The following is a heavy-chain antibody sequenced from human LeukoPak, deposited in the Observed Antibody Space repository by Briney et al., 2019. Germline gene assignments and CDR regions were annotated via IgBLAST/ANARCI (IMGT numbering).Heavy chain of an antibody. Sequence: SETLSLTCAVYGGSFSGYYWSWIRRPPGKGLEWIGEINHSGSTNYNPSLKSRVTTSVDTSKNQFSLKLSSVTAADTAVYYCARVGGESGSFDYWGQGTLVTVSS. D-gene: IGHD1-26*01. CDR1: GGSFSGYY. J-gene: IGHJ4*02. CDR2: INHSGST. V-gene: IGHV4-34*01. CDR3: ARVGGESGSFDY.